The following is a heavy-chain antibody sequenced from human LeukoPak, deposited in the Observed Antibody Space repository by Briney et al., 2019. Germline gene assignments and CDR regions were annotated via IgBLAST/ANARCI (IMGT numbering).Heavy chain of an antibody. CDR3: ATSRAAAGCD. V-gene: IGHV3-7*03. D-gene: IGHD6-13*01. Sequence: PGGSLRLSCAASGFTFTDYWMSWGRQAPGKGLEWVANIGQDGSNKFYVASVKGRFSISRDNAKNSVFLQMNNLRVEDTAIYYCATSRAAAGCDWGQGTLVTVSS. CDR1: GFTFTDYW. J-gene: IGHJ4*02. CDR2: IGQDGSNK.